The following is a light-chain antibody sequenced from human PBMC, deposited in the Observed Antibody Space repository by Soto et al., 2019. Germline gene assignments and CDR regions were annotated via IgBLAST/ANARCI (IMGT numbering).Light chain of an antibody. CDR1: SSDVGGYNY. CDR3: SSYTSSSTLVV. J-gene: IGLJ2*01. V-gene: IGLV2-14*01. CDR2: DVS. Sequence: QSALTQPASVSGSPGQSITISCTGTSSDVGGYNYVSWYQQHPGKAPKLMIDDVSNRPSGVSNRFSGSKSGNTASLTISGLQAEDEADYYCSSYTSSSTLVVFGGGTKVPVL.